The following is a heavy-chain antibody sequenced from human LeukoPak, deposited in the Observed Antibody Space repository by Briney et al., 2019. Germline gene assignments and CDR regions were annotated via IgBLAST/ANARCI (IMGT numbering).Heavy chain of an antibody. CDR2: INHSRST. D-gene: IGHD3-10*01. V-gene: IGHV4-34*01. J-gene: IGHJ5*02. CDR1: GGSFSGYY. Sequence: SETLSLTCAVYGGSFSGYYWSWIRQPPGKGLEWIGEINHSRSTNYNPSLKSRVTISVDTSKNQFSLKLSSVTAADTAVYYCTMVRGVSNWFDPWGQGTLVTVSS. CDR3: TMVRGVSNWFDP.